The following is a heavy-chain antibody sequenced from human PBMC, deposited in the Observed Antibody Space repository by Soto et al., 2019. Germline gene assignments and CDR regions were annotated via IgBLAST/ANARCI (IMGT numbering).Heavy chain of an antibody. V-gene: IGHV3-11*01. Sequence: QSPKKRLEWVSYISSSDSIIYYSDSVKGRFIISRDNAKNSLYLQMNSLRAEDTAVYYCACFLCYGDHRDLLSFPTRRSPDL. CDR2: ISSSDSII. CDR3: ACFLCYGDHRDLLSFPTRRSPDL. J-gene: IGHJ2*01. D-gene: IGHD4-17*01.